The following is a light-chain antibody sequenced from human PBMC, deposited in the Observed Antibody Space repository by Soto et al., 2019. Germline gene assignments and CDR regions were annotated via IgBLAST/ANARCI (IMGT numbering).Light chain of an antibody. Sequence: QSALTQPPSASGSPGQSVTISCTGTSSDVGGYNYVSWYQQHPGKAPKLMIYEVSKRPSGVPDRFSGSKSGNTASLTVSGLQAEDEAEYYCSSYAGSNNFRYVFGTGTKLTVL. CDR2: EVS. V-gene: IGLV2-8*01. CDR1: SSDVGGYNY. CDR3: SSYAGSNNFRYV. J-gene: IGLJ1*01.